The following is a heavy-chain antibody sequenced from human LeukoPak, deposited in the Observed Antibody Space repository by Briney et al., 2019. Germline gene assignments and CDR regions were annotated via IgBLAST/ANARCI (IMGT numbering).Heavy chain of an antibody. CDR3: AREAPRIGGNPRPFDF. V-gene: IGHV1-2*02. CDR2: INPNSGGT. D-gene: IGHD4-23*01. Sequence: ASVKVSCKASGYTFTGYYMHWVRQAPGQGLEWMGWINPNSGGTNYAQKFQGRVTMTRDTSISTAYMELSRLRSDDTAVYYCAREAPRIGGNPRPFDFWGQGTLVTVSS. CDR1: GYTFTGYY. J-gene: IGHJ4*02.